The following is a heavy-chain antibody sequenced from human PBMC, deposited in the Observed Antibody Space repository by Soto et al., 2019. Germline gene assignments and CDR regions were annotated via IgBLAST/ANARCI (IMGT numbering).Heavy chain of an antibody. V-gene: IGHV4-30-4*01. CDR2: IYHSGST. CDR3: ARHIYDFWSGYFYYYYYGMDV. D-gene: IGHD3-3*01. Sequence: QVQLQESGPGLVKPSQTLSLTCTVSGGSISSGDYYWSWIRQPPGKGLEWIGYIYHSGSTYYNPSLKSRVTISVDTSKNQFSLKLSSVTAADTAVYYCARHIYDFWSGYFYYYYYGMDVWGQGTTVTVSS. CDR1: GGSISSGDYY. J-gene: IGHJ6*02.